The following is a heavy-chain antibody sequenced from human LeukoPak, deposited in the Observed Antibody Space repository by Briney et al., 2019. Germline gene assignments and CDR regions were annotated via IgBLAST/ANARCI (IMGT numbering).Heavy chain of an antibody. CDR1: GYIFTGYY. CDR2: INPNSGGT. J-gene: IGHJ4*02. D-gene: IGHD3-9*01. V-gene: IGHV1-2*02. CDR3: ARGSLLRYFDWLLSPPDY. Sequence: ASVKVSCKASGYIFTGYYMHWVRQAPGQGLGWMGWINPNSGGTNYAQKLQGRITMTRDTSISTAYMELSRLRSDDTAVYYCARGSLLRYFDWLLSPPDYWGQGTLVTVSS.